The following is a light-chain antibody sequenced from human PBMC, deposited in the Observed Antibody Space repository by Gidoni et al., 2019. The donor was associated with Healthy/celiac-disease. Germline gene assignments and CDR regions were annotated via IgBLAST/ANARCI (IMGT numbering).Light chain of an antibody. CDR2: AAS. CDR3: QQYDNLPRT. Sequence: DIQMTQSPSSLSASVGDRVTITCQASQDISNYLNWYQQKPGKAPKLLINAASNLETGVPSRFSGSGSGTDFTFTISSLQPEDIATYYCQQYDNLPRTFGQGTKVEIK. CDR1: QDISNY. V-gene: IGKV1-33*01. J-gene: IGKJ1*01.